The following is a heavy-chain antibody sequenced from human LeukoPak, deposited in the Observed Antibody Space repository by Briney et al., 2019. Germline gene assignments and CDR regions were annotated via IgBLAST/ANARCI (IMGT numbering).Heavy chain of an antibody. Sequence: SETLSLTCTVSGGSISSYYWSWIRQPPGKGLEWIGYIYYSGSTYYNPSLKSRVTISVDTSKNQFSLKLSSVTAADTAVYYCARVKREERQLDYWGQGTLVTVSS. CDR3: ARVKREERQLDY. D-gene: IGHD6-25*01. J-gene: IGHJ4*02. CDR1: GGSISSYY. CDR2: IYYSGST. V-gene: IGHV4-59*08.